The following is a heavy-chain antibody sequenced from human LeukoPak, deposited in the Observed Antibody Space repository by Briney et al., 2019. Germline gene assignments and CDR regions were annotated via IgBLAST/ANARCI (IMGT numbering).Heavy chain of an antibody. Sequence: PGGSLRLSCAVSGFTFSSYPMHWVRQAPGKGLEWVAVIGYDGIEKYYGDSVWGRFSISRDDSKKTLCLQMGSLTGEDTAVYYCARDPRTGPPDYFDFWGQGTLVTVSS. D-gene: IGHD3-10*01. CDR1: GFTFSSYP. CDR3: ARDPRTGPPDYFDF. CDR2: IGYDGIEK. V-gene: IGHV3-30-3*01. J-gene: IGHJ4*02.